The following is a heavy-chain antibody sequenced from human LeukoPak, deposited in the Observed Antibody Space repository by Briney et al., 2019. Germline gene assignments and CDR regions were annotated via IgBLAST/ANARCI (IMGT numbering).Heavy chain of an antibody. CDR2: IYTSGST. V-gene: IGHV4-4*07. CDR3: ARNGATMVRGVVSYYYYMDV. J-gene: IGHJ6*03. D-gene: IGHD3-10*01. CDR1: GGSISSYY. Sequence: SETLSLTCTVSGGSISSYYWSWIRQPAGKGLEWIGRIYTSGSTNYNPSLKSRVTMSVDTSKNQFSLKLSSVTAADTAVYYCARNGATMVRGVVSYYYYMDVWGKGTTVTVSS.